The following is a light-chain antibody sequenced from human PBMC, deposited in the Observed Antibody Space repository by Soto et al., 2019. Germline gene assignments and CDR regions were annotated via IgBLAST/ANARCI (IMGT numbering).Light chain of an antibody. Sequence: QSALTQPLSVSGSPGQSVTISCTGTTPNVATYNYVSWYQHHPGKAPKLILYNVSERPSGGSDRFSGSTSGNAASLTISGLQADDEADYYCCSYVGSSNWLFGGGTKLTVL. V-gene: IGLV2-11*01. CDR1: TPNVATYNY. CDR3: CSYVGSSNWL. J-gene: IGLJ3*02. CDR2: NVS.